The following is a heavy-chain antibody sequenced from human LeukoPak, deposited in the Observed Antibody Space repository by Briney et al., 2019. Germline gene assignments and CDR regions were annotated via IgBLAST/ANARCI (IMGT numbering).Heavy chain of an antibody. CDR3: ARGTTAAAGIFDC. CDR1: GGSISSYY. CDR2: IYSSGST. D-gene: IGHD6-13*01. V-gene: IGHV4-4*07. Sequence: PSETLSLTCSISGGSISSYYWSWVRQPAGKGLEWIGRIYSSGSTNYNPSLNSRVTMSVDTSNNQFSLRLTSATAADTAVYYCARGTTAAAGIFDCWGQGTLVTVSS. J-gene: IGHJ4*02.